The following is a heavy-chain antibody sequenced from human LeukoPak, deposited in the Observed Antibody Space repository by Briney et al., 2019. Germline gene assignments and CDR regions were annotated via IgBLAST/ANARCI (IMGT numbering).Heavy chain of an antibody. V-gene: IGHV4-34*01. J-gene: IGHJ5*02. Sequence: SETLSLTCAVYNGFDSYYMTIVRQPPGKGLEWVGEITYRGSGNYNPSLKGRATISINVSQRQFSLKLSSVTAADTAVYYSARAHGAYGSGSYEGFDPWGQGTLVTVSS. CDR2: ITYRGSG. CDR3: ARAHGAYGSGSYEGFDP. CDR1: NGFDSYY. D-gene: IGHD3-10*01.